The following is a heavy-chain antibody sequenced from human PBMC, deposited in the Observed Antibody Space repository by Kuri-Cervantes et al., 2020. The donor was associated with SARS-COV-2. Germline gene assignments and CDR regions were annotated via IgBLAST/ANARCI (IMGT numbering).Heavy chain of an antibody. D-gene: IGHD3-16*01. CDR2: IYTGDKT. CDR3: ARDLGGVSGPFDY. V-gene: IGHV3-53*01. Sequence: GESLKISCAASGFTVSGNYMSWVRQAPEKGLEWLSVIYTGDKTYYADSVKGRFTISRDNSENTVYLQMNSLRDEDTAVYYCARDLGGVSGPFDYWGQGTLVTVSS. CDR1: GFTVSGNY. J-gene: IGHJ4*02.